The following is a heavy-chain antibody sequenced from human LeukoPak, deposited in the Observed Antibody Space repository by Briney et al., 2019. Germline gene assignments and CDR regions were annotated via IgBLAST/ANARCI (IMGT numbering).Heavy chain of an antibody. J-gene: IGHJ4*02. D-gene: IGHD3-22*01. CDR3: ARGRGYYDSSGYHFDY. Sequence: SETLSLTCTVSGYSISSGYYWGWIRQPPGKGLEWIGSIYHSGSTYYNPSLKSRVTISVDTSKNQFSLKLSSVTAADTAVYYCARGRGYYDSSGYHFDYWGQGTLVTVSS. CDR2: IYHSGST. V-gene: IGHV4-38-2*02. CDR1: GYSISSGYY.